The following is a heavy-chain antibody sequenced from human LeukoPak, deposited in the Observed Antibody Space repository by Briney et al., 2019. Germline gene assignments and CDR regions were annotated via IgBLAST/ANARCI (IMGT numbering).Heavy chain of an antibody. D-gene: IGHD3-22*01. Sequence: SETLSLTCSVSGDSITGYYWGWIRQPPGKGLEWIGNIYYTGNTYYNSSLKSRVTISLDTSKNQFSLKVISMTAADTAAYYCTKSDGCGLIRICGRGTMVTVSS. V-gene: IGHV4-39*07. CDR1: GDSITGYY. CDR2: IYYTGNT. CDR3: TKSDGCGLIRI. J-gene: IGHJ3*02.